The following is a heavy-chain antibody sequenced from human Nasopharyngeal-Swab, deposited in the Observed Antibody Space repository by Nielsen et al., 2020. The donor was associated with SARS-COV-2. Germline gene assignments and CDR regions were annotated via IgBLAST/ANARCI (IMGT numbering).Heavy chain of an antibody. CDR1: GFSLSTSGMC. Sequence: SGPTLVKPTQTLTLTCTFSGFSLSTSGMCVSWIRQPPGKALEWLALIDWDDDKYYSTSLKTRLTISKDTSKNQVVLTMTNMDPVDTATYYCARIMQVAATGDHFDYWGQGTLVTVSS. CDR3: ARIMQVAATGDHFDY. V-gene: IGHV2-70*01. J-gene: IGHJ4*02. CDR2: IDWDDDK. D-gene: IGHD6-19*01.